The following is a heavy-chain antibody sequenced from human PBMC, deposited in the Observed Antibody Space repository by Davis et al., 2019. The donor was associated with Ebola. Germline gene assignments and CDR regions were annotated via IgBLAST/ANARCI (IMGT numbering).Heavy chain of an antibody. CDR3: AKDHRFIVAAVTGLDY. Sequence: GESLKISCAASGFTFNNYGMNWVRQAPGKGLEWVAVISYDGRNKYYADSVKGRFTISRDNSKNTVYLQMNSLRAEDTAVYFCAKDHRFIVAAVTGLDYWGQGTPVTVSS. V-gene: IGHV3-30*18. D-gene: IGHD5-12*01. CDR2: ISYDGRNK. CDR1: GFTFNNYG. J-gene: IGHJ4*02.